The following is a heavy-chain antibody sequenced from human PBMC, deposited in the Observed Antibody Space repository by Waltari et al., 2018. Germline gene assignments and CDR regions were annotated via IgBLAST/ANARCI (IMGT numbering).Heavy chain of an antibody. V-gene: IGHV4-4*02. CDR1: GGSISSSNC. Sequence: QVQLQESGPGLVKPSGTLSLTCAVSGGSISSSNCWSWVRQPPGKGLEWIGEIYHSGSTNSNPSLKSRVTISVDKSKNQFSLKLSSVTAADTAVYYCASRSDFWSGYYPFDYWGQGTLVTVSS. J-gene: IGHJ4*02. D-gene: IGHD3-3*01. CDR3: ASRSDFWSGYYPFDY. CDR2: IYHSGST.